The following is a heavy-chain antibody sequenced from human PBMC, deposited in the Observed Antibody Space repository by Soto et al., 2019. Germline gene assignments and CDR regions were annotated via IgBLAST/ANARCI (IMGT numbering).Heavy chain of an antibody. Sequence: QVQLVQSGAAVTKPGSSVKVSCKASGGTFSSYTISWVRQAPGQGLEWMGRIIPILGIANSAQTLQGRVTLTADKSTSTAYMELSSLRSEDTAVYYCARAGDCSGGSCYSGDDYCYMDVWGKGTTVTVSS. CDR2: IIPILGIA. D-gene: IGHD2-15*01. CDR3: ARAGDCSGGSCYSGDDYCYMDV. J-gene: IGHJ6*03. V-gene: IGHV1-69*02. CDR1: GGTFSSYT.